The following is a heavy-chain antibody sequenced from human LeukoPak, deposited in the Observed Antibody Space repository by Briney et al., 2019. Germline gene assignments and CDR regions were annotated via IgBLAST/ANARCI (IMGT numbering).Heavy chain of an antibody. Sequence: ASVKVSCKASGYTFTSYGISWVRQAPGQGLEWMGWISAYNGNTNYAQKLQGGVTMTTDTSTSTAYMELRSLRSDDTAVYYCARDSQGGGDSSGYYDLDYYYYYGMDVWGQGTTVTVSS. CDR2: ISAYNGNT. CDR1: GYTFTSYG. CDR3: ARDSQGGGDSSGYYDLDYYYYYGMDV. D-gene: IGHD3-22*01. J-gene: IGHJ6*02. V-gene: IGHV1-18*01.